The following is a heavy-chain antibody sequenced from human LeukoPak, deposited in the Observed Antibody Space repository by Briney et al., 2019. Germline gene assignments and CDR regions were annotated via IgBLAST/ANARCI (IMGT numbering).Heavy chain of an antibody. D-gene: IGHD2-15*01. CDR3: AREGGYCFGDTCRFFDF. Sequence: GGSLRLSCGVSGITLSNYGMKWVRQAPGKGLEWVSSISSSRSYIYYADSVKGRFTISRDNAKNSLYLQMNSLGAEDTAVYYCAREGGYCFGDTCRFFDFWGQGTLVTVSS. V-gene: IGHV3-21*01. J-gene: IGHJ4*02. CDR2: ISSSRSYI. CDR1: GITLSNYG.